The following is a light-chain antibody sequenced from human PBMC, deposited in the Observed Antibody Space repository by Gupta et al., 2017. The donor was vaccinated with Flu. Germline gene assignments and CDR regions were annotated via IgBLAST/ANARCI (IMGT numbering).Light chain of an antibody. CDR1: QSVDRGD. CDR2: AAF. Sequence: VLTPSPGTLSLSPGERATLSCRASQSVDRGDIAWYQQKTGQAPRLLIYAAFTRATGIPDRFSGAGSGTDFTLTIARLEPEDFAMYYCHQFGRSPRFTFGQGTKLEIK. J-gene: IGKJ2*01. V-gene: IGKV3-20*01. CDR3: HQFGRSPRFT.